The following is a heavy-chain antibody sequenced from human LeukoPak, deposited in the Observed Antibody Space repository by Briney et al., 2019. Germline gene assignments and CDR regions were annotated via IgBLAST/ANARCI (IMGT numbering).Heavy chain of an antibody. V-gene: IGHV1-8*01. Sequence: AASVKVSCKASGYTFTSYDINWVRQATGQGLEWMGWMNPNRGNTGYAQKFQGRVTMTRNTSISTAYMELSSLRSEDTAVYYCAREVATDYYYYYGMDVWGQGTTVTDSS. J-gene: IGHJ6*02. CDR3: AREVATDYYYYYGMDV. CDR2: MNPNRGNT. CDR1: GYTFTSYD. D-gene: IGHD5-12*01.